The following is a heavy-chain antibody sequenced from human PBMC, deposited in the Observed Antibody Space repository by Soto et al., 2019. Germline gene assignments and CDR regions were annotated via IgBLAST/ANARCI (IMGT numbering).Heavy chain of an antibody. CDR3: ARDYAAAAEYYYYYYGMDV. CDR2: IYHSGST. CDR1: GGSISSSNW. V-gene: IGHV4-4*02. D-gene: IGHD6-13*01. Sequence: ASETLSLTCAVSGGSISSSNWWSWVRQPPGKGLEWIGEIYHSGSTNYNPSLKSRVTISVDKSKNQFSLKLSRLRSDDTAVYYCARDYAAAAEYYYYYYGMDVWGQGTTVTVSS. J-gene: IGHJ6*02.